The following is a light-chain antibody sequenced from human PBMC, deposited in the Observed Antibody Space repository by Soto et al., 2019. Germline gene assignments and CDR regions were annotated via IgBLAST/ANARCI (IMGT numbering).Light chain of an antibody. CDR1: QGISSY. CDR2: AAS. J-gene: IGKJ2*01. V-gene: IGKV1-8*01. Sequence: AIRMTQSPSSLSASTGDRVTITCRASQGISSYLAWYQQKPGKATKLLIYAASTLKSGGPSRFSGSGSATNFTLTISCLQSEDFATYYSLQYYSYPPMYTFGQGTKLEIK. CDR3: LQYYSYPPMYT.